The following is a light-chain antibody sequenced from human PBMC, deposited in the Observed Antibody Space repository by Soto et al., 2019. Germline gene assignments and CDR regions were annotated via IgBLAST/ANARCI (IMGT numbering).Light chain of an antibody. V-gene: IGKV3-20*01. Sequence: EIVMTQSPGTLSLSPGERATLSCRASQSVSSSYLAWYQQKPGQAPRLLIYGASNRATGIPARFSGSGSGTDFTLTISRLQSEDFAVYYCQQYRSSPPFTFGPGTKVEIK. CDR3: QQYRSSPPFT. J-gene: IGKJ4*01. CDR1: QSVSSSY. CDR2: GAS.